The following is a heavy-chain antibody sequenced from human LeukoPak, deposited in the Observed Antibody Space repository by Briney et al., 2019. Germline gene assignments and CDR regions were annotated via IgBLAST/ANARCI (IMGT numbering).Heavy chain of an antibody. V-gene: IGHV3-23*01. CDR2: ISGSGGST. D-gene: IGHD1-1*01. CDR1: GFTFSRYW. CDR3: ATVAGLERDSDY. J-gene: IGHJ4*02. Sequence: PGGSLRLSCAASGFTFSRYWMNWVRQAPGKGLEWVSAISGSGGSTYYADSVKGRFTISRDNSKNTLYLQMNSLRAEDTAVYYCATVAGLERDSDYWGQGTLVTVSS.